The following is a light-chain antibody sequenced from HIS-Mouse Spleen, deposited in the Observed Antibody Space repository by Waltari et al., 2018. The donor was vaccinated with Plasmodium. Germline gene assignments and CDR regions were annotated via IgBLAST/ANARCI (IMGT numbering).Light chain of an antibody. J-gene: IGLJ3*02. V-gene: IGLV3-10*01. CDR1: ALPKKY. CDR2: EES. Sequence: SYELTQPPSVSVSPGQTARITCPGDALPKKYAYWYQQKSGQAPVLVIYEESKRPSGIPGRCPGSRSGTMATLTISGAQVEDEADYYCYSTDSSGNHRVFGGGTKLTVL. CDR3: YSTDSSGNHRV.